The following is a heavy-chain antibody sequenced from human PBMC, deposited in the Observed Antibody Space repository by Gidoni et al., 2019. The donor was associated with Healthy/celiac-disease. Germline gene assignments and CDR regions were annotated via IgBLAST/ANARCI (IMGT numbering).Heavy chain of an antibody. D-gene: IGHD1-1*01. CDR2: IIPIFDTA. CDR3: ARERLEPQWTVSDV. V-gene: IGHV1-69*01. CDR1: GCTFTSYA. Sequence: QVQLVQSGAEVKKPGSSVKVSCKASGCTFTSYAISWVRQAHEQGFEWLGGIIPIFDTANYAQKFQGRVTITADESTSTAYMELSSLRSEDTAVYYCARERLEPQWTVSDVWGQGTTVTVSS. J-gene: IGHJ6*02.